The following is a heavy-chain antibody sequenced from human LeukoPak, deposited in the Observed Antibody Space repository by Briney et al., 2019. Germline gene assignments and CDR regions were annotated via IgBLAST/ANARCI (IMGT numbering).Heavy chain of an antibody. D-gene: IGHD6-19*01. Sequence: PGGSLRLSCAASGFTFSSYGMSWVRQAPGKGLEWVSAISGSGGSTYYADSVKGRFTISRDNSKNTLYLQMNSLRAEDTAVYYCAKGMSSGWYAEGQFDYWGQGTLVTVSS. CDR3: AKGMSSGWYAEGQFDY. V-gene: IGHV3-23*01. J-gene: IGHJ4*02. CDR2: ISGSGGST. CDR1: GFTFSSYG.